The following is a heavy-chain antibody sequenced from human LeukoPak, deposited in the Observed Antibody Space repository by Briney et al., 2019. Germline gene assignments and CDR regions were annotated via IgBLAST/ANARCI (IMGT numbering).Heavy chain of an antibody. CDR3: ARYYDSSGYYYYY. J-gene: IGHJ4*02. V-gene: IGHV1-18*04. Sequence: ASVKVSCKASGYTFTGHYMHWVRQAPGQGLEWMGWISAYNGNTNYAQKLQGRVTMTTDTSTSTAYMELRSLRSDDTAVYYCARYYDSSGYYYYYWGQGTLVTVSS. CDR1: GYTFTGHY. D-gene: IGHD3-22*01. CDR2: ISAYNGNT.